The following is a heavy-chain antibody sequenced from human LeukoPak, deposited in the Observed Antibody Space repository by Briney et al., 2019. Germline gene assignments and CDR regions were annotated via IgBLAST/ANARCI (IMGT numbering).Heavy chain of an antibody. V-gene: IGHV3-23*01. J-gene: IGHJ4*02. CDR3: VKGPRPDITVAHTVEN. Sequence: GGSLRLSCAASGFIFSNYDMSWVRQVPGRGLEWVSTISSRGDSTYVADSVKGRFTISRDNSKNSLYLQMNTVRDEDTAVYYCVKGPRPDITVAHTVENWGQGTLVTVSS. CDR2: ISSRGDST. D-gene: IGHD6-19*01. CDR1: GFIFSNYD.